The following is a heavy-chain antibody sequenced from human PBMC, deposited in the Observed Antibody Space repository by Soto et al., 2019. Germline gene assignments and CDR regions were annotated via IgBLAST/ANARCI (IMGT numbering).Heavy chain of an antibody. CDR1: RFTFSDFA. V-gene: IGHV3-23*01. CDR3: AKDAVPYNGKWDWFDS. D-gene: IGHD1-20*01. CDR2: IGGTGTDT. Sequence: DVQLLESGGGLVQPGGSLTLSCAASRFTFSDFAMRWVRQAPGKGLEWVSSIGGTGTDTHYADSVKGRFTISRDNSRNTLYLQIDSLRDEDTAVYYCAKDAVPYNGKWDWFDSWGQGTLVIVSS. J-gene: IGHJ5*01.